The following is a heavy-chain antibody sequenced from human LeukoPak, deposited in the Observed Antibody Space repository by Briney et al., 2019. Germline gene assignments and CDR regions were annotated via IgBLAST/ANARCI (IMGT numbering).Heavy chain of an antibody. CDR1: GYTLTELS. V-gene: IGHV1-24*01. CDR3: ATVVVVAATPSDY. J-gene: IGHJ4*02. D-gene: IGHD2-15*01. CDR2: FDPEDGET. Sequence: ASVKVSCKVSGYTLTELSMHWVRQAPGNGLEWMGGFDPEDGETIYAQKFQGRVTMTEETSTDTAYMELSSLRSEDTAVYYCATVVVVAATPSDYWGQGTLVTVSS.